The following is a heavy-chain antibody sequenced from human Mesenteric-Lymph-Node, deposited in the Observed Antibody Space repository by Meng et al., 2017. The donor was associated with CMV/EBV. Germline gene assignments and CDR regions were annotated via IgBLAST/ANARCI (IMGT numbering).Heavy chain of an antibody. Sequence: SETLSLTCAVYGGSFSGYYWSWIRQPPGKGLEWIGYIYYSGSTNYNPSLKSRVTISVDTSKNQFSLKLSSVTAADTAVYYCARLGYCSSTSCPDYWGQGTLVTVSS. CDR3: ARLGYCSSTSCPDY. D-gene: IGHD2-2*01. J-gene: IGHJ4*02. CDR1: GGSFSGYY. V-gene: IGHV4-59*12. CDR2: IYYSGST.